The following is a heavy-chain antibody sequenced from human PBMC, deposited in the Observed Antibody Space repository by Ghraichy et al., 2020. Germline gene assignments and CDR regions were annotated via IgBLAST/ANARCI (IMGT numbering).Heavy chain of an antibody. J-gene: IGHJ5*02. D-gene: IGHD3-9*01. CDR2: IHYSGST. Sequence: SETLSLTCTVSGGSISSSAYYWGWIRQPPGKGREWIGSIHYSGSTYYNPSLESRVTTSVDTSKNQFSLKLTSVTAADTAVYYCARQQGYYDILSPFDPWGQGTLVTVSS. CDR1: GGSISSSAYY. V-gene: IGHV4-39*01. CDR3: ARQQGYYDILSPFDP.